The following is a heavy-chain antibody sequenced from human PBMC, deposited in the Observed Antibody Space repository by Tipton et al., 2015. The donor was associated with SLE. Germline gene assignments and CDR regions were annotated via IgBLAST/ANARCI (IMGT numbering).Heavy chain of an antibody. D-gene: IGHD3-22*01. J-gene: IGHJ4*02. CDR2: INHSGST. CDR1: GGSFSGYY. Sequence: TLSLTCAVYGGSFSGYYWSWIRQPPGKGLEWIGEINHSGSTNYNPSLKSRVTISVDTSKNQFSLKLSSVTAADTAVYYCARHDYDDNGYYRHYFDYWGQGTLVTVSS. V-gene: IGHV4-34*01. CDR3: ARHDYDDNGYYRHYFDY.